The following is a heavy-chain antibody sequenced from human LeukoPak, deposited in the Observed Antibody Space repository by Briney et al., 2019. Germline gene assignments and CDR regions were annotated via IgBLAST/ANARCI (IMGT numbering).Heavy chain of an antibody. CDR1: GFTFSSYA. CDR2: ISGSGDST. V-gene: IGHV3-23*01. J-gene: IGHJ4*02. Sequence: PGGSLRLSCAASGFTFSSYAMSWVRQAPGKGLEWVSTISGSGDSTFYAGSVKGRFTISRDNSKNTLYLQMNSLRAEDTAVYFFAKNYKYILTGYYSDSWGQGTLVTVSS. CDR3: AKNYKYILTGYYSDS. D-gene: IGHD3-9*01.